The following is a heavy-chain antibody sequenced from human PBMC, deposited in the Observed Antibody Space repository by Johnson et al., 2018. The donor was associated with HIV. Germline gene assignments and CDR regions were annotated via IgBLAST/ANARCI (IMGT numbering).Heavy chain of an antibody. CDR1: GFTFSSYA. D-gene: IGHD2-2*01. Sequence: QMLLVESGGGVVQPGRSLRLSCAASGFTFSSYAMHWVRQAPGKGLEWVGFIRFDGSDKFYADSVKGRFTISRDNSKNTLYLQMNSLSAEDSAVYYCAKGLWLKYQLLHDGFDIWGQGTMVTVSS. J-gene: IGHJ3*02. CDR3: AKGLWLKYQLLHDGFDI. V-gene: IGHV3-30*04. CDR2: IRFDGSDK.